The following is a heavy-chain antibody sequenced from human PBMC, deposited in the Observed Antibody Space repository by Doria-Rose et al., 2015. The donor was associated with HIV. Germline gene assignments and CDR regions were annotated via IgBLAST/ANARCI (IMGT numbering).Heavy chain of an antibody. D-gene: IGHD1-7*01. CDR3: ARSNNWNFNWFDP. Sequence: SYYWSWIRQPPGKGLEWIGCVFYSGSTNYNPSLKRRVTISIDTSKNQFSLNLNSVAAADTAVYYCARSNNWNFNWFDPWGQGTLVTVSS. CDR2: VFYSGST. J-gene: IGHJ5*02. V-gene: IGHV4-59*01. CDR1: SYY.